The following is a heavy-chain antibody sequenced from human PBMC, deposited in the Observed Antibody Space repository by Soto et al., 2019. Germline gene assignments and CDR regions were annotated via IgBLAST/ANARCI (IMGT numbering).Heavy chain of an antibody. V-gene: IGHV3-48*03. CDR3: ARTGATVTTRARYYYYGMDV. CDR1: GFSFSNYE. Sequence: GGSLRLSCAASGFSFSNYEMNWVRQAPGKGLEWVAYISSSGSTIYYADSVKGRFTISRDNAKNSLYLQMNSLRAEDTAVYYCARTGATVTTRARYYYYGMDVWGQGTTVTVSS. CDR2: ISSSGSTI. J-gene: IGHJ6*02. D-gene: IGHD4-17*01.